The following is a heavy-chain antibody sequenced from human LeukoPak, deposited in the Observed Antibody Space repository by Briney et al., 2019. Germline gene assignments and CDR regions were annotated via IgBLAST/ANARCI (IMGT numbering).Heavy chain of an antibody. CDR2: IYYSGST. V-gene: IGHV4-59*01. CDR1: GGSISSYH. D-gene: IGHD6-13*01. Sequence: SETLSLTCTVSGGSISSYHWRWLRQPPGEGLEGIRYIYYSGSTNYNPSLKSRVTISVDTSKNPFSLKLSSVTAADTAVYYCARTISYSIAGGYFDYWGQGTLVTVSS. CDR3: ARTISYSIAGGYFDY. J-gene: IGHJ4*02.